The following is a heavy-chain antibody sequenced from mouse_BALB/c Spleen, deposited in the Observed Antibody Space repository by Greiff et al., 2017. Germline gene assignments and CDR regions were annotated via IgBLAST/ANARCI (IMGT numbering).Heavy chain of an antibody. V-gene: IGHV3-2*02. Sequence: EVQLQQSGPGLVKPSQSLSLTCTVTGYSITSDYAWNWIRQFPGNKLEWMGYISYSGSTSYNPSLKSRISITRDTSKNQFFLQLNSVTTEDTATYYCATGNSGGFDYWGQGTTLTVSS. CDR2: ISYSGST. CDR3: ATGNSGGFDY. CDR1: GYSITSDYA. J-gene: IGHJ2*01.